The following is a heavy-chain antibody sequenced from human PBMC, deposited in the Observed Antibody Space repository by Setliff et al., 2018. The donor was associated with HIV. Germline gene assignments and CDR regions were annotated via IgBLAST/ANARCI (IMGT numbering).Heavy chain of an antibody. CDR2: IYTSGST. CDR3: ATGSGWPLLGY. V-gene: IGHV4-61*09. D-gene: IGHD6-19*01. Sequence: PSETLSLTCPVPGGSISSGTSYWSWIRQPAGKGLEWIGHIYTSGSTNYNPSLKSRVIISVDTSNNQFSLNLTSVTAADTAVYYRATGSGWPLLGYWGQGTLVTVSS. CDR1: GGSISSGTSY. J-gene: IGHJ4*02.